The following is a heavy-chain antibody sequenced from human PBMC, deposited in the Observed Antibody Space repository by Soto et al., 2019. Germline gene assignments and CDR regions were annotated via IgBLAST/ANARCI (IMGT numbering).Heavy chain of an antibody. CDR3: ARAVGYCSGGSCYFFDY. CDR2: IYYSGST. J-gene: IGHJ4*02. V-gene: IGHV4-31*03. CDR1: GGSISSGGYY. Sequence: QVQLQESGPGLVKPSQTLSLTCTVSGGSISSGGYYWSWIRQHPGKGLEWIGYIYYSGSTYYNPSLKRRVTISVDTSKNQFSLKLSSVTAADTAVYYCARAVGYCSGGSCYFFDYWGQGTLVTVSS. D-gene: IGHD2-15*01.